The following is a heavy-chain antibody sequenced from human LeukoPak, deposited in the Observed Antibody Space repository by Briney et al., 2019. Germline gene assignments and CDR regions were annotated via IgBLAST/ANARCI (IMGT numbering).Heavy chain of an antibody. V-gene: IGHV4-59*01. CDR1: GGSISSYY. J-gene: IGHJ5*02. CDR3: AREVVSSSWWGGSEWFDP. D-gene: IGHD6-13*01. CDR2: IYYSGST. Sequence: SETLSLTCTVSGGSISSYYWSWLRQPPGKGLEWLGYIYYSGSTNYNPSLKSRVTISVDTSKNQFSLKLSSVTAADTAVYYCAREVVSSSWWGGSEWFDPWGQGTLVTVSS.